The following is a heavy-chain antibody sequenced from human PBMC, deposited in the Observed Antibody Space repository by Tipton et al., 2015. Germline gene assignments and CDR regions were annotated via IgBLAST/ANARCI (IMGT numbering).Heavy chain of an antibody. D-gene: IGHD1-14*01. CDR1: GYTFLSYG. J-gene: IGHJ3*02. CDR3: AGGGAYRCSQDAFHI. CDR2: ISTNNGNT. V-gene: IGHV1-18*01. Sequence: QLVQSGAEVKKSGASVKVSCKASGYTFLSYGLTWVRQAPGQGLEWMGWISTNNGNTKYAQNLQGKISMTKDTSTNTAYMELTNLTSDDTAVFYCAGGGAYRCSQDAFHIWGQGTMITVSS.